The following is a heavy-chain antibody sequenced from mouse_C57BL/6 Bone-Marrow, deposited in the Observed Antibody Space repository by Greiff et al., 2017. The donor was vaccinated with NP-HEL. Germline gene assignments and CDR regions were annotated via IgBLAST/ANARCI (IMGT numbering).Heavy chain of an antibody. CDR2: IYPRSGNT. D-gene: IGHD3-2*02. Sequence: QVQLKESGAELARPGASVKLSCKASGYTFTSYGISWVKQRTGQGLEWIGEIYPRSGNTYYNEKFKGKATLTADKSSSTAYMELRSLTSEDSAVYFCARSGYVPYYYAMDYWGQGTSVTVSS. CDR1: GYTFTSYG. J-gene: IGHJ4*01. CDR3: ARSGYVPYYYAMDY. V-gene: IGHV1-81*01.